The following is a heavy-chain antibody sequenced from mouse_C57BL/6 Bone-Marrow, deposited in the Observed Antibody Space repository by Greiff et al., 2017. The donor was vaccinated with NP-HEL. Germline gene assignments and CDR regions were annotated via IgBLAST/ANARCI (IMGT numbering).Heavy chain of an antibody. CDR3: ARETYDGTAWCAY. V-gene: IGHV1-55*01. Sequence: QVQLQQPGAELVKPGASVKMSCKASGYTFTSYWITWVKQRPGQGLEWIGDIYPGSGSTNYNEKFKSKATLTVDTSSSTAYMQLSSLTSEDSAVYYCARETYDGTAWCAYWGQGTLVTVSA. CDR2: IYPGSGST. J-gene: IGHJ3*01. D-gene: IGHD2-10*01. CDR1: GYTFTSYW.